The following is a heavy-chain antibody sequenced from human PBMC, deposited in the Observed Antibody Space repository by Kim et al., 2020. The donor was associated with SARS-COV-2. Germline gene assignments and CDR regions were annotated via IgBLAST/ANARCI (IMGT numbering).Heavy chain of an antibody. V-gene: IGHV4-34*01. D-gene: IGHD4-17*01. CDR2: ISHSGNT. Sequence: SETQSLTCAVYGGAFSGHFWSWIRQPPGKGLEWIGEISHSGNTNYNPSLKSRVTISVDTSKNQFSLNLISVTAADTAVYYCASLTAVVRDDYWGQGTLVMVSS. CDR3: ASLTAVVRDDY. CDR1: GGAFSGHF. J-gene: IGHJ4*02.